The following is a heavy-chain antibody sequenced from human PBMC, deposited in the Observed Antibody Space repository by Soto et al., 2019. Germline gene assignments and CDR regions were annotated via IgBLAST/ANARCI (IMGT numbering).Heavy chain of an antibody. CDR3: ARPSFRGMDV. J-gene: IGHJ6*02. CDR1: GFRLSNHF. Sequence: EMHLVESGGGLVQPGGSLRLSCVASGFRLSNHFMNWVRQAPGKGLEWVATIKEDGREKYYVESVEGRFTISRDNAKNSLYLEVSNVRDGDTAVYYCARPSFRGMDVWGQGTRVTVSS. CDR2: IKEDGREK. V-gene: IGHV3-7*03. D-gene: IGHD2-2*01.